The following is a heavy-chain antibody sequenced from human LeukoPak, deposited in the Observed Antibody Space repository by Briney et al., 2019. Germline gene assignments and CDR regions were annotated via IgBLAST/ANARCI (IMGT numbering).Heavy chain of an antibody. J-gene: IGHJ4*02. CDR1: GFTFSSYG. D-gene: IGHD5-12*01. CDR2: IRYDGSNK. Sequence: GGSLRLSCAASGFTFSSYGMHWVRQAPGKGLEWVAFIRYDGSNKYYADSVKGRFTISRDNSKNTLYLQMNSLRAEDTAVYYCARDHRGYEPFDYWGQGTLVTVSS. CDR3: ARDHRGYEPFDY. V-gene: IGHV3-30*02.